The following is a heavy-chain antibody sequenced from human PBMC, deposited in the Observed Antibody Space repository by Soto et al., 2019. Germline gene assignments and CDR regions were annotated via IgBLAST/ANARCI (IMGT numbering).Heavy chain of an antibody. Sequence: QVQLVESGGGVVQPGRSLRLSCAASGFTFSSYGMHWVRQAPGKGLEWVAVISYDGSNKYYADSVKGRFTISRDNSKITLYLQMNSLRAEDTAVYYCAKGEAKLRQLLYDFWSGYYNSFDYWGQGTLVTVSS. J-gene: IGHJ4*02. CDR3: AKGEAKLRQLLYDFWSGYYNSFDY. V-gene: IGHV3-30*18. CDR1: GFTFSSYG. CDR2: ISYDGSNK. D-gene: IGHD3-3*01.